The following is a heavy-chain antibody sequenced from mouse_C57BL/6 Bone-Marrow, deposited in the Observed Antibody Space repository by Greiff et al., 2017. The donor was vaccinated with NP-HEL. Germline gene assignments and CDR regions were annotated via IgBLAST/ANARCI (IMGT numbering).Heavy chain of an antibody. D-gene: IGHD2-3*01. J-gene: IGHJ3*01. Sequence: VQLQQSGPVLVKPGASVKMSCKASGYTFTDYYMNWVKQSHGKSLEWIGVINPYNGGPSYNQKFKGKATLTVDKSSSTAYMELNSLTSEDSAVYYCARIGYYFAYWGQGTLVTVSA. V-gene: IGHV1-19*01. CDR1: GYTFTDYY. CDR2: INPYNGGP. CDR3: ARIGYYFAY.